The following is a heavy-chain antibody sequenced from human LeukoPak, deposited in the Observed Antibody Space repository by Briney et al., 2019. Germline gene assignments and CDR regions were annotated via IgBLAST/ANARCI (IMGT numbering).Heavy chain of an antibody. CDR1: GGSISSYY. D-gene: IGHD6-6*01. CDR2: IYYSGST. Sequence: SETLSLTCTVSGGSISSYYWSWIRQPPGKGLEWIGYIYYSGSTNYNPSLKSRVTISVDTSKNQFSLKLSSVTAADTAVYYCAREGGIAAQWRAAAGSIDYWGQGTLVTVSS. V-gene: IGHV4-59*12. J-gene: IGHJ4*02. CDR3: AREGGIAAQWRAAAGSIDY.